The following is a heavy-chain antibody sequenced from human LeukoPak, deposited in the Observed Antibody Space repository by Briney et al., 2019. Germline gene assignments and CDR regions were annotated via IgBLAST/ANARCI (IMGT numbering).Heavy chain of an antibody. CDR1: GFTFSNYW. CDR2: INSDGSST. CDR3: ARAATGTTLSWLDP. V-gene: IGHV3-74*01. D-gene: IGHD1-1*01. J-gene: IGHJ5*02. Sequence: GGSLRLSCAASGFTFSNYWMHWVRHAPGKGLVWVSRINSDGSSTNYADSVKGRFTISRDTAKNTLYLQMNSLRAEDTAVYYCARAATGTTLSWLDPWGQGTLVTVSS.